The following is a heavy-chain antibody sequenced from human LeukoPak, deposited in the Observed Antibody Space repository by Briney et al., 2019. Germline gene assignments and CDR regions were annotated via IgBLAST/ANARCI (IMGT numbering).Heavy chain of an antibody. CDR2: ISYDGSNK. D-gene: IGHD3-3*01. Sequence: GRSLRLSCAASGFTFSNYGMHWVRQAPGKGLEWVAIISYDGSNKYYADSVKGRFTISRDNSKNTLYLQMNSLRAEDTAVYYCAKDLRFLEWLSPFDYWGQGTLVTVSS. V-gene: IGHV3-30*18. CDR1: GFTFSNYG. CDR3: AKDLRFLEWLSPFDY. J-gene: IGHJ4*02.